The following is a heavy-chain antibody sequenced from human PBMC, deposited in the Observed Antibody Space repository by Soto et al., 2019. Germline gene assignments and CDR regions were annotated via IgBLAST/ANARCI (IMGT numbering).Heavy chain of an antibody. J-gene: IGHJ4*02. CDR1: GFTFSSYA. Sequence: QVQLVESGGGVVQPGRSLRLSCAASGFTFSSYAMHWVRQAPGKGLEWVAVISYDGSKKYYADSVKGRFTISRDNSKNTLYLQMNSLRAEDTAVYYCARERAAAGPYFDYWGQGTLVTVSS. CDR3: ARERAAAGPYFDY. V-gene: IGHV3-30-3*01. D-gene: IGHD6-13*01. CDR2: ISYDGSKK.